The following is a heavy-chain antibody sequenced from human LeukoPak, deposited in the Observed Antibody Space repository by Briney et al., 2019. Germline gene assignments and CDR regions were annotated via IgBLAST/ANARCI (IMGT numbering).Heavy chain of an antibody. CDR2: ISHDGGNK. Sequence: GGSLGLSCAASGFPFSSYGMHWVRQAPGKGLEWVAVISHDGGNKQYADSVKGRFSISRDNAKNTLYLQMNSLRAEDTAVYYCAKDYGGSYLDSWGKGTLVTVSS. J-gene: IGHJ4*02. D-gene: IGHD4-23*01. CDR3: AKDYGGSYLDS. V-gene: IGHV3-30*18. CDR1: GFPFSSYG.